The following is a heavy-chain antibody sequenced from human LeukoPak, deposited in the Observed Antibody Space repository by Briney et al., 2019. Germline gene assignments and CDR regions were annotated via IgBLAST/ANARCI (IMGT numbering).Heavy chain of an antibody. Sequence: ASVKVSCKASGYTFTSYGISWVRQAPGQGLEWMGWISAYNGNTNYAQKLQGRVTMTTDTSTSTAYMELKSLRSDDTAVYCCARDRITIFEVVMPRDAFDIWGQGTMVTVSS. J-gene: IGHJ3*02. V-gene: IGHV1-18*01. CDR1: GYTFTSYG. D-gene: IGHD3-3*01. CDR3: ARDRITIFEVVMPRDAFDI. CDR2: ISAYNGNT.